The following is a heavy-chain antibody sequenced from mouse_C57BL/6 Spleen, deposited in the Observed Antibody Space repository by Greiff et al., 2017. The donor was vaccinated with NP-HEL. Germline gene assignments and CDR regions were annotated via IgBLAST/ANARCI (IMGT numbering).Heavy chain of an antibody. Sequence: VQLKESGPGLVKPSQSLSLTCSVTGYSITSGYYWNWIRQFPGNKLEWMGYISYDGSNNYNPSLKNRISITRDTSKNQFFLKLNSVTTEDTATYYCARVEDGYPYYFDYWGQGTTLTVSS. CDR1: GYSITSGYY. V-gene: IGHV3-6*01. CDR2: ISYDGSN. D-gene: IGHD2-3*01. J-gene: IGHJ2*01. CDR3: ARVEDGYPYYFDY.